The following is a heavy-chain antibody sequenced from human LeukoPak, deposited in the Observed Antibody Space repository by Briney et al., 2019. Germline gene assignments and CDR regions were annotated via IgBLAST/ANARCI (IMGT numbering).Heavy chain of an antibody. CDR3: AKEGLGHVDTAMVYYFDY. CDR2: ISGSGGST. J-gene: IGHJ4*02. CDR1: GFTFSSYP. Sequence: GGSLRLSCAASGFTFSSYPMSWVRQAPGKGLEWVSAISGSGGSTYYADSVKGRFTISRDNSKNTLYLQMNSLRAEDTAVYYCAKEGLGHVDTAMVYYFDYWGQGTLVTVSS. D-gene: IGHD5-18*01. V-gene: IGHV3-23*01.